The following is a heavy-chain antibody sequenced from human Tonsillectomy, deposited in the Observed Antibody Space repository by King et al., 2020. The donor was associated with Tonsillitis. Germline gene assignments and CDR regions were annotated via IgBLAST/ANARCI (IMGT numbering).Heavy chain of an antibody. Sequence: VQLQESGPGLVKPSETLSLTCAVSGYSISSGYYWGWIRQPPGKGLEWIGSIYHSGSTYYNPSLKSRVTISVDTSKNQFSLKLSSVTAADTAVYYCARAHSSPHWGQGTLVTVSS. D-gene: IGHD6-13*01. CDR1: GYSISSGYY. J-gene: IGHJ4*02. CDR2: IYHSGST. CDR3: ARAHSSPH. V-gene: IGHV4-38-2*01.